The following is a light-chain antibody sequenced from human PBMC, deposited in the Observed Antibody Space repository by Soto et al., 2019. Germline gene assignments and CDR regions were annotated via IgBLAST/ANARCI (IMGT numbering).Light chain of an antibody. CDR3: QQDNNWPPWT. CDR2: GAS. J-gene: IGKJ1*01. Sequence: EMVMTQSPATLSVSPGERATLSCRARQSVSSNLAWYQQKPGQAPRLIIYGASTRATGIPARFSGSGSGTEFTLTISSLQSEDFAVYYCQQDNNWPPWTFGQGTKVEIK. CDR1: QSVSSN. V-gene: IGKV3-15*01.